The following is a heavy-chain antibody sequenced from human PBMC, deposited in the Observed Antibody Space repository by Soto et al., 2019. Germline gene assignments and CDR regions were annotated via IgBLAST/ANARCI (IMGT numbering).Heavy chain of an antibody. D-gene: IGHD4-17*01. V-gene: IGHV3-7*04. J-gene: IGHJ4*02. Sequence: EVQLVESGGGLVQPGGSLRLACTASGFTFSNSWMSWVRQAPGKGLEWVANIKQDGSVKNYVDSVKGRVTISRDNAKSSLYLQMNSLRAEDTAVYYCARLWTTVTCDYWCQGTLVIVSS. CDR3: ARLWTTVTCDY. CDR1: GFTFSNSW. CDR2: IKQDGSVK.